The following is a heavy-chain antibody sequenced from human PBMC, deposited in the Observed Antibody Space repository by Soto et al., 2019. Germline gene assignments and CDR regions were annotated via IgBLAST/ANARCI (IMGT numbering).Heavy chain of an antibody. CDR2: IYWDDDK. Sequence: SGPTLVNPTQTLTLTCTFSGFSLSTSGVGVGWIRQPPGKALEWLALIYWDDDKRYSPSLKSRLTITKDTSKNQVVLTMTNMDPVDTATYYCAHLRADYSSSWEDFDYWGQGTLVTVSS. CDR1: GFSLSTSGVG. D-gene: IGHD6-13*01. V-gene: IGHV2-5*02. J-gene: IGHJ4*02. CDR3: AHLRADYSSSWEDFDY.